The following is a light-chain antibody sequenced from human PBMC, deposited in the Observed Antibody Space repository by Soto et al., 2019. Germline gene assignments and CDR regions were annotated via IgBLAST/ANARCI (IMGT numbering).Light chain of an antibody. J-gene: IGKJ4*01. CDR2: AAS. Sequence: AIRMTQSPSSFSASTGDRVTITCRASHGISSYLAWYQQKPGKAPKLLIYAASTLQSGVPSGFSGSGSGTDFTLTISCLQSEDFATYYCQQYYSYPRTFGGGTKVDIK. CDR3: QQYYSYPRT. V-gene: IGKV1-8*01. CDR1: HGISSY.